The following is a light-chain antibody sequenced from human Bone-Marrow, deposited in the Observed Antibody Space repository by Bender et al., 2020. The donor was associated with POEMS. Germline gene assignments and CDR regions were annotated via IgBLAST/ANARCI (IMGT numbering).Light chain of an antibody. V-gene: IGLV2-14*01. CDR1: SSDVGGYNY. CDR3: CSYAGSSTHVI. Sequence: QSALTQPASVSGSPGQSITISCTGTSSDVGGYNYVSWYQQHPGKAPKLMIYDVSNRPSGVSNRFSGFKSGNTASLVISGLQAEDEADYYCCSYAGSSTHVIFGGGTKLTVL. J-gene: IGLJ2*01. CDR2: DVS.